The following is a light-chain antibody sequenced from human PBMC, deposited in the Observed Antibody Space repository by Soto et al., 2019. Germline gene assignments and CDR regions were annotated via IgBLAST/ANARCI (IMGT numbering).Light chain of an antibody. J-gene: IGLJ1*01. CDR2: EVY. Sequence: QSALTQPASVYVSPGQSITISCTGTSIDIGAFNYVSWYQQHPDKAPKLLIFEVYNRPSGISNRFSGSKSGKTASLTISGLQPEDEADYYCSSYTTKGTRVFGTGTKLTVL. V-gene: IGLV2-14*01. CDR3: SSYTTKGTRV. CDR1: SIDIGAFNY.